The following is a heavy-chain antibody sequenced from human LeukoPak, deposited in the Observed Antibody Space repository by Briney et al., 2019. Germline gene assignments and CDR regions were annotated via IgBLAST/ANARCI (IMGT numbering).Heavy chain of an antibody. V-gene: IGHV1-2*06. J-gene: IGHJ4*02. CDR3: ARLHSDYRPPYDY. CDR1: GYTFTGYY. CDR2: INPNSGGT. D-gene: IGHD4-11*01. Sequence: ASVKVSCKGPGYTFTGYYMHWVRQAPGQGLEWMGRINPNSGGTNYAQKFQGRVTMTRDTSISTAYMELSRLRSDDTAVYYCARLHSDYRPPYDYWGQGTLVTVSS.